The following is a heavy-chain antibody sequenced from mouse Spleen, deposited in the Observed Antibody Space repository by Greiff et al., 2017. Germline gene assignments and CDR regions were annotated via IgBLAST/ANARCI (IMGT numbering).Heavy chain of an antibody. CDR3: ARDRDYYAMDY. V-gene: IGHV3-1*01. CDR1: GYSITSGYD. Sequence: EVKLEESGPGMVKPSQSLSLTCTVTGYSITSGYDWHWIRHFPGNKLEWMGYISYSGSTNYNPSLKSRISITHDTSKNHFFLKLNSVTTEDTATYYCARDRDYYAMDYWGQGTSVTVSS. CDR2: ISYSGST. J-gene: IGHJ4*01.